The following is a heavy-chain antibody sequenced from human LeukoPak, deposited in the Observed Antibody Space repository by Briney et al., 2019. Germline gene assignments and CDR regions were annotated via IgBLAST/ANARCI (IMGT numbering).Heavy chain of an antibody. CDR1: GGSISSSSYY. CDR3: ESGSDAFDI. V-gene: IGHV4-30-4*08. D-gene: IGHD3-10*01. Sequence: SETLSLTCTVSGGSISSSSYYWGWIRQPPGKGLEWIGYIYYSGSTYYNPSLKSRVTISVDTSKNQFSLKLSSVTAADTAVYYCESGSDAFDIWGQGTMVTVSS. J-gene: IGHJ3*02. CDR2: IYYSGST.